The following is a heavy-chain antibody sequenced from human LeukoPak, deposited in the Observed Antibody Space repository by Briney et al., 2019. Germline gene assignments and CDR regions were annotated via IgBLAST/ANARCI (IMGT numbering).Heavy chain of an antibody. CDR2: IIPILGIA. J-gene: IGHJ5*02. D-gene: IGHD4-17*01. Sequence: ASVKVSCKASGGTFSSSAISWVRQAPGQGLEWMGRIIPILGIANYAQKFQGRVTITADKSTSTAYMELSSLRSEDTAVYYCARETVDGDRNWFDPWGQGTLVTVSS. CDR1: GGTFSSSA. CDR3: ARETVDGDRNWFDP. V-gene: IGHV1-69*04.